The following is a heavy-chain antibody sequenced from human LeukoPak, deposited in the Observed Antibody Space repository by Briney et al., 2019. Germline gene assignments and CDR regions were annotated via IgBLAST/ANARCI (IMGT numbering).Heavy chain of an antibody. CDR1: GGTFSSYA. Sequence: SVKVSCKASGGTFSSYAISWVRQAPGQGLEWMGRIIPIFGIANYAQKFQGRVTITADKSTSTAYMELSSLRSEDTAVYYCARVDAGYCSSTSRPPVYWGQGTLVTVSS. D-gene: IGHD2-2*01. CDR2: IIPIFGIA. J-gene: IGHJ4*02. CDR3: ARVDAGYCSSTSRPPVY. V-gene: IGHV1-69*04.